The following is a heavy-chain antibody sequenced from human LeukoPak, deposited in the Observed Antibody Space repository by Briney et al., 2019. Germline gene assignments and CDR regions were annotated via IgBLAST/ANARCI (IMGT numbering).Heavy chain of an antibody. V-gene: IGHV3-15*01. CDR2: IKSKIAGGTT. CDR1: GFTFSSYE. CDR3: TTLDQGAFDI. D-gene: IGHD1-1*01. J-gene: IGHJ3*02. Sequence: GGSLRLSCAASGFTFSSYEMNWVRQAPGKGLEWVGRIKSKIAGGTTEYAVPVKGRFTISRDDSKKTLYLQMNSLKTEDTAVYYCTTLDQGAFDIWGQGTMVTVSS.